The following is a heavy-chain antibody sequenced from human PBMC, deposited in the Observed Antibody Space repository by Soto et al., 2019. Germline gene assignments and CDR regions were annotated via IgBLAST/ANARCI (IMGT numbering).Heavy chain of an antibody. Sequence: QVQLVQSGAEVKKPGSSVKVSCKASGGTFSSYAISWVRQAPGQGLEWMGGIIPIFGTANYAQKFQGRVTXRAIEXXSTAYMELSSLRSEDTAVYYCAGSGGTELGDLLELWGQGTLVTVSS. D-gene: IGHD7-27*01. CDR3: AGSGGTELGDLLEL. CDR2: IIPIFGTA. J-gene: IGHJ4*02. CDR1: GGTFSSYA. V-gene: IGHV1-69*12.